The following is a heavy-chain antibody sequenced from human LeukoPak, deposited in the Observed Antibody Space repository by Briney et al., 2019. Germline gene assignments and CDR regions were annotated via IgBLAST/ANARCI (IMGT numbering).Heavy chain of an antibody. D-gene: IGHD3-3*01. CDR2: IWYDGSNT. CDR3: ARGGPEWPLDY. V-gene: IGHV3-33*01. Sequence: GRSLRLSCAASGFSFNTYGMLWVRQALGKGLECVAVIWYDGSNTYYADSVKGRFTISRDNSKNTLYLQMNSLRAEDTAVYYCARGGPEWPLDYWGQGTLVTVSS. J-gene: IGHJ4*02. CDR1: GFSFNTYG.